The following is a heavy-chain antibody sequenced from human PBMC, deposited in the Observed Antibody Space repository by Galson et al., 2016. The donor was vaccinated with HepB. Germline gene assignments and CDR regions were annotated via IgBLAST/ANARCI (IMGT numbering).Heavy chain of an antibody. CDR2: ISGFNAKT. CDR1: GYSFSTYG. J-gene: IGHJ4*02. V-gene: IGHV1-18*01. Sequence: SVKVSCKASGYSFSTYGITWVRQAPGQGLEWMGWISGFNAKTKYAQKLEDRVTLTIETSTNTAYMELRSLRSDDTALYFCERSRGVVVFGDYWGQGTFVTVSS. CDR3: ERSRGVVVFGDY. D-gene: IGHD3-10*01.